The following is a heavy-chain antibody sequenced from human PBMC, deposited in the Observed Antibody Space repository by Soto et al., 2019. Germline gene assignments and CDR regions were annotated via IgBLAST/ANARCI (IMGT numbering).Heavy chain of an antibody. Sequence: GVSLRLSCAASGFTFSSYSMNWVRQAPGKGLEWVSSISSSSSYIYYADSVKGRFTTSRDNAKNSLYLQMNSLRAEDTAVYYCARIELGYAAFDTWGQGTMVTISS. V-gene: IGHV3-21*01. J-gene: IGHJ3*02. CDR1: GFTFSSYS. D-gene: IGHD2-15*01. CDR2: ISSSSSYI. CDR3: ARIELGYAAFDT.